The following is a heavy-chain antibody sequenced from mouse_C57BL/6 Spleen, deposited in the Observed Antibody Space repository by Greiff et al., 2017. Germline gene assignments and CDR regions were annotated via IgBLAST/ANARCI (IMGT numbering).Heavy chain of an antibody. J-gene: IGHJ2*01. CDR3: ARRGYDYDDSYFDY. V-gene: IGHV1-61*01. Sequence: QVQLQQPGAELVRPGSSVKLSCKASGYTFTSYWMDWVKQRPGQGLEWIGNIYPSDSETHYNQKFKDKATLTVDKSSSTAYMQRSSLTSEDSAVYYCARRGYDYDDSYFDYWGQGTTLTVSS. CDR1: GYTFTSYW. D-gene: IGHD2-4*01. CDR2: IYPSDSET.